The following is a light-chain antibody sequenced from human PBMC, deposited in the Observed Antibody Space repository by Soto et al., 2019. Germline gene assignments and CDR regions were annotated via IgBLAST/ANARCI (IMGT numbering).Light chain of an antibody. V-gene: IGKV1-27*01. J-gene: IGKJ4*01. Sequence: DVQMTQSPCSLSVFLGDRVTITCRASQGIATSLAFFQQQPAKVPKLLIYATSTLQSGVPSRFSGSGSGTDFTLTISSLQPEDIATYYCQKYNSAALTFGGGTKVEIK. CDR2: ATS. CDR3: QKYNSAALT. CDR1: QGIATS.